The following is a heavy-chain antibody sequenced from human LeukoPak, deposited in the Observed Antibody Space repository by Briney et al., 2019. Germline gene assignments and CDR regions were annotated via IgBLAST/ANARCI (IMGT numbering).Heavy chain of an antibody. CDR2: IYPGDSDT. J-gene: IGHJ6*02. Sequence: GESLKISCKGSGYIFTSYWIGWVRQMPGTGLEWMGIIYPGDSDTRYSPSFQGQVTISADKSISTAYLQWSSLKASDTAMYYCASHFRADYGSGSYYLDVWGQGTTVTVSS. CDR1: GYIFTSYW. D-gene: IGHD3-10*01. V-gene: IGHV5-51*01. CDR3: ASHFRADYGSGSYYLDV.